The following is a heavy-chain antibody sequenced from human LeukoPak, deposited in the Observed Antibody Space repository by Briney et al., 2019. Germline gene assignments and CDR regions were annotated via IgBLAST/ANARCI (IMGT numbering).Heavy chain of an antibody. CDR1: GFCVSSSY. J-gene: IGHJ4*02. CDR3: ARVIEARHFDY. Sequence: GSLRLSCAAAGFCVSSSYMSWVRQAPGKGLEWVSLIYSGGSTYYADSVKGRFTISRDNSKNTMFLQMNSLRDEDTAVYYCARVIEARHFDYWGQGTLVTVSS. CDR2: IYSGGST. D-gene: IGHD6-6*01. V-gene: IGHV3-66*01.